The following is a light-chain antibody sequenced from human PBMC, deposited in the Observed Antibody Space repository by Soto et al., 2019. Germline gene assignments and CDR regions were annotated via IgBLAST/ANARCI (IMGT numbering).Light chain of an antibody. V-gene: IGLV2-8*01. CDR1: SSDIGRFNF. CDR3: SSYTGSRDPYV. Sequence: QSALTQPPSASGFPGQSVTISCTGTSSDIGRFNFVSWYQQHPGKAPKLLIYEVTKRPSGVPDRFSGSKSGNAASLTVSGLQGEDEADYFCSSYTGSRDPYVFGTGTKSPS. CDR2: EVT. J-gene: IGLJ1*01.